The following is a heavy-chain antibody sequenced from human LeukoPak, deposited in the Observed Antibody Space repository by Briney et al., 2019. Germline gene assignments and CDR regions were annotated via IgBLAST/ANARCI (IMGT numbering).Heavy chain of an antibody. CDR3: ARAAVVTANYFDY. D-gene: IGHD2-21*02. CDR1: GYTFTSYG. J-gene: IGHJ4*02. V-gene: IGHV1-18*01. CDR2: ISAYNGNT. Sequence: ASVKVSCKASGYTFTSYGISWVRQAPGQGLEWMGWISAYNGNTNYAQKFQGRVTMTRDTSTSTVYMELSSLRSEDTAVYYCARAAVVTANYFDYWAQGTLVTVSS.